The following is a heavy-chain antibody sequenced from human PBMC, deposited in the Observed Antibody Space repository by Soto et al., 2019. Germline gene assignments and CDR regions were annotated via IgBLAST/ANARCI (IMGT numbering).Heavy chain of an antibody. Sequence: QVQLVQSGAEVRKPGASVKVSCKASGYSFTDYYIYWVRQAPGQGLEWLGWINPNTGVTHFAQKFQGWVTMTRDTSISTAYMELNRLTSDDTAVYYCVRSPGDFRYGLDVWGQGTTVTVSS. CDR3: VRSPGDFRYGLDV. V-gene: IGHV1-2*04. CDR1: GYSFTDYY. D-gene: IGHD2-21*02. J-gene: IGHJ6*02. CDR2: INPNTGVT.